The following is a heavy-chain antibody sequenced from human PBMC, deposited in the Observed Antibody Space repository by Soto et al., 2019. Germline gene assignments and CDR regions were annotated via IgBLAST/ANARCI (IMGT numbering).Heavy chain of an antibody. V-gene: IGHV3-7*01. CDR1: GFTFSNYW. Sequence: GGSLRLSCAASGFTFSNYWMSWVRQAPGKGLEWVANIKRDESERYYVDSVKGRFTISRDNAKNSLYLQMDSLRAEDTAVYYCAKGSDANGNVFDFWGQGTMVTVSS. J-gene: IGHJ3*01. D-gene: IGHD2-8*01. CDR3: AKGSDANGNVFDF. CDR2: IKRDESER.